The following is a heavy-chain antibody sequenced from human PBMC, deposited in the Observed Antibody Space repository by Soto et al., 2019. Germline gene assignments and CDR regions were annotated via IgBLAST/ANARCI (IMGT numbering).Heavy chain of an antibody. J-gene: IGHJ4*02. CDR2: IKQDGSET. D-gene: IGHD6-19*01. V-gene: IGHV3-7*01. CDR1: GFTFSNYW. CDR3: ARGGATVDGTGDN. Sequence: ELQLVESGGGLVQPGGSLRLSCVVSGFTFSNYWMSWVRQAPGKGLEWVANIKQDGSETYYMDSVKGRFTIARDNAKNSRYLQMTSLRGEDTAVYSCARGGATVDGTGDNWGQGTLVMVSS.